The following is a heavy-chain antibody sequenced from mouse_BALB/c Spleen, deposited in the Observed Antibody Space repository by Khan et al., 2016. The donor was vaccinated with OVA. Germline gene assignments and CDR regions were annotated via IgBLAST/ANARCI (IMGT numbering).Heavy chain of an antibody. V-gene: IGHV1S136*01. J-gene: IGHJ3*01. CDR1: GYTFTSYV. CDR3: APVGTYCVSFAY. Sequence: EVQLQQSGPALVKPGASVKMSCKAAGYTFTSYVMPWVKQTPGLGFEWIGYIYPFTDDTTYNAKFICKATLTSDKSSSTSYMALSSLTSADAAVDYCAPVGTYCVSFAYGGQGTLVTVAA. D-gene: IGHD2-14*01. CDR2: IYPFTDDT.